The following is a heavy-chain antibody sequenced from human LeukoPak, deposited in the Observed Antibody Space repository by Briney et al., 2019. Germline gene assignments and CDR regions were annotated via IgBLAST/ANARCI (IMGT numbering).Heavy chain of an antibody. J-gene: IGHJ4*02. D-gene: IGHD3-22*01. V-gene: IGHV3-7*01. Sequence: GGSLRLSCAASGFTFSSYWMSWVRQAPGKGLEWVANIKKDGSEKYYVDSVKGRFTISRDNAKKSLYLQMNSLRAEDTAVYYCARAVDYYDIGGYPYWGQGTLVTVSS. CDR3: ARAVDYYDIGGYPY. CDR1: GFTFSSYW. CDR2: IKKDGSEK.